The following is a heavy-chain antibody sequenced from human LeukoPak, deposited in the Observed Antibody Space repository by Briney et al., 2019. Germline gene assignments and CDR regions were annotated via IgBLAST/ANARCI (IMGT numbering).Heavy chain of an antibody. Sequence: PGGSLRLSCAASGFTFSSYGMHWVRQAPGKGLEWVAVISYDGSNKYYADSVKGRFTISRDNSKNTLYLQMNSLRAEDTAVYYCAKTPLMTTVPYFDYWGQGTLVTVSS. D-gene: IGHD4-17*01. V-gene: IGHV3-30*18. CDR2: ISYDGSNK. J-gene: IGHJ4*02. CDR3: AKTPLMTTVPYFDY. CDR1: GFTFSSYG.